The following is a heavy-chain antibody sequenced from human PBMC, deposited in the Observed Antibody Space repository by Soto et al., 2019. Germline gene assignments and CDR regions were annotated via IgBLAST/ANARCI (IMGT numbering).Heavy chain of an antibody. CDR1: GGSISSYY. Sequence: QVQLQESGPGLVKPSETLSLTCTVSGGSISSYYWSWIRQPPGKGLEWIGYIYYSGSTNYNPSLKSRVTISVDTSKNQFSLKLSSVTAAVTTVYYCAREDRYFDLWGRGTLVTVSS. CDR3: AREDRYFDL. V-gene: IGHV4-59*01. J-gene: IGHJ2*01. CDR2: IYYSGST.